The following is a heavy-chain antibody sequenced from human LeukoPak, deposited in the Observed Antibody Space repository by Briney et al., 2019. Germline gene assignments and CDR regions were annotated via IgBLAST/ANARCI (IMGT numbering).Heavy chain of an antibody. CDR2: INPNSGGT. Sequence: SVKVSCKASGYTFTGYYMHWVRQAPGQGLEWMGRINPNSGGTNYAQKFQGRVTMTRDTSISTAYMELSRLRSDDTAVYYCARVGIYDSSGYWYWGQGTLVTVSS. CDR3: ARVGIYDSSGYWY. J-gene: IGHJ4*02. D-gene: IGHD3-22*01. CDR1: GYTFTGYY. V-gene: IGHV1-2*06.